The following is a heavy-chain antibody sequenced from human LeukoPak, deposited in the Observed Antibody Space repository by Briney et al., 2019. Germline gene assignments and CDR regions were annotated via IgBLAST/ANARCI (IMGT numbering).Heavy chain of an antibody. V-gene: IGHV3-23*01. CDR2: ISGSGGST. J-gene: IGHJ4*02. CDR1: GFTFSSYA. D-gene: IGHD3-9*01. Sequence: GGSLRLSCAASGFTFSSYAMSWVRQAPGKGLEWVSAISGSGGSTYYADSVKGRFTISRDNSKNTLYLQMNSLRAEDTAVYYCAREWYYDILTGQGGYFDYWGQGTLVTVSS. CDR3: AREWYYDILTGQGGYFDY.